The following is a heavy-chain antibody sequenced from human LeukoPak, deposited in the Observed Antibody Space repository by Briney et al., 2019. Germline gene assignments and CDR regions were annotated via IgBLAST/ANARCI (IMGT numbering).Heavy chain of an antibody. Sequence: GGSLRLSCAASGFTFSSYSMNWVRQAPGKGLEWVSSISSSSSYIYYADSVKGRFTISRDNAKNSLYLQMNSLRAEDTAVYYCARVERGGECTHAVLDYGGQGTRVSVST. CDR1: GFTFSSYS. CDR2: ISSSSSYI. D-gene: IGHD3-16*01. V-gene: IGHV3-21*01. CDR3: ARVERGGECTHAVLDY. J-gene: IGHJ4*02.